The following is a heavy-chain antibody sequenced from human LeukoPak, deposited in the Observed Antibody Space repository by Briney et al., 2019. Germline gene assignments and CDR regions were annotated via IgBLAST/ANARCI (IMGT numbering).Heavy chain of an antibody. V-gene: IGHV3-33*06. CDR1: GFTFSSYG. CDR2: IWYDGSNK. D-gene: IGHD6-6*01. Sequence: GGSLRLSCAASGFTFSSYGMHWVRQAPGKGLEWVAVIWYDGSNKYYAGSVKGRFTISRDNSKNTLYLQMNSLRAEDTAVYYCAKDLVNGGSSNYWGQGTLVTVSS. CDR3: AKDLVNGGSSNY. J-gene: IGHJ4*02.